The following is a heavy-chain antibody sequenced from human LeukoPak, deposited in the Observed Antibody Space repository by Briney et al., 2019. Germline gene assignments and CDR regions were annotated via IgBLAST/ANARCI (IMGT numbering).Heavy chain of an antibody. CDR2: IYHNGNT. CDR3: ARGPTVTTWFDY. J-gene: IGHJ4*02. D-gene: IGHD4-17*01. CDR1: TYSISSGYY. V-gene: IGHV4-38-2*02. Sequence: SETLPLTCTVSTYSISSGYYWGWIRQPPGKGLEWIGNIYHNGNTYYNPSLKSRVTMSVDTSKNQFSLNLSSVTAADTALYYCARGPTVTTWFDYWGQGTLVTVSS.